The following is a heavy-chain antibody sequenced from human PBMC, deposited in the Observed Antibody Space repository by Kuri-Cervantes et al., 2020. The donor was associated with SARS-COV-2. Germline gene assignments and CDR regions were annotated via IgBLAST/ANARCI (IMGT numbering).Heavy chain of an antibody. CDR2: ISSSSSYI. V-gene: IGHV3-21*01. J-gene: IGHJ4*02. D-gene: IGHD6-13*01. CDR1: EFTFISYS. Sequence: VSLKMFCAASEFTFISYSMNWVRQAPGKGLEWVSSISSSSSYIYYADSVKGRFSISRDNAKNSLYLQMNSLRAEDTAVYYCTTGGSWVEYFDYWGQGTLVTVSS. CDR3: TTGGSWVEYFDY.